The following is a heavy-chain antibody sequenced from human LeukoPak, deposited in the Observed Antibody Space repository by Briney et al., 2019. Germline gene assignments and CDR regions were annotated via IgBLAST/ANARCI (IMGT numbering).Heavy chain of an antibody. CDR2: ISGSGGST. J-gene: IGHJ4*02. CDR3: AKAPSSSSWYYFDY. Sequence: GGSLRLSCAASGFTFSSYAMSWVRQAPGKGLEWVSAISGSGGSTYYADSVKGRFTISRDNSKNTMYLQMNSLRAEDTAVYYCAKAPSSSSWYYFDYWGQGTLVTVS. CDR1: GFTFSSYA. D-gene: IGHD6-13*01. V-gene: IGHV3-23*01.